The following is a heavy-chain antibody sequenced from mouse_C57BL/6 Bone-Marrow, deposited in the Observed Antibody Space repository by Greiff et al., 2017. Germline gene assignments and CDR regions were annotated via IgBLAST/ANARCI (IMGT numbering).Heavy chain of an antibody. CDR1: GYTFTSYW. Sequence: QVQLQQPGAELVMPGASVKLSCKASGYTFTSYWMHWVKQRPGQGLEWIGEIDPSDSYTNYNQKFKGKSTLTVDKSSSTAYMQLSSLTSEDSAVYYCAREQYYGSSFAYWGKGTLVTVSA. CDR3: AREQYYGSSFAY. CDR2: IDPSDSYT. J-gene: IGHJ3*01. D-gene: IGHD1-1*01. V-gene: IGHV1-69*01.